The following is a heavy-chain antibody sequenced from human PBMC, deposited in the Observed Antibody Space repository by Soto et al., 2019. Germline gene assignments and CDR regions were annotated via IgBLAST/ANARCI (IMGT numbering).Heavy chain of an antibody. Sequence: QVQLVESGGGVVQPGRSLRLSCAASGFTFSSYGMHWVRQAPGKGLEWVAVISYDGSNKYYADSVKGRFTISRDNSKNPLYLQMNSLRAEDTAVYYCAKDKHIVVVTAPFDYWGQGTLVTVSS. CDR2: ISYDGSNK. V-gene: IGHV3-30*18. CDR1: GFTFSSYG. D-gene: IGHD2-21*02. J-gene: IGHJ4*02. CDR3: AKDKHIVVVTAPFDY.